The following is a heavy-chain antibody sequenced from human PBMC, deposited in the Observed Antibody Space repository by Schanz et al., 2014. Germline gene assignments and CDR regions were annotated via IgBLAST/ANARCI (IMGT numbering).Heavy chain of an antibody. CDR3: ARPRFDYGEVDY. Sequence: EQLLQSGGGLVQPGGSLRLSCAASGFTFGSYGMSWVRQGPGKGLEWVAVIWSDGSGKYYADSVKGRFTISRDSPKNTLYLQMNSLRAEDTAVYYCARPRFDYGEVDYWGQGTLVTVSS. J-gene: IGHJ4*02. CDR2: IWSDGSGK. V-gene: IGHV3-33*08. D-gene: IGHD4-17*01. CDR1: GFTFGSYG.